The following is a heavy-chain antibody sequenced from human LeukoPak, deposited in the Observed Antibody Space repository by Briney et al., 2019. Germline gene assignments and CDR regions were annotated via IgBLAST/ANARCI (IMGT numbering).Heavy chain of an antibody. D-gene: IGHD3-22*01. J-gene: IGHJ4*01. CDR2: IYYSRTT. CDR1: GGSISSGIYY. Sequence: SETLSLTCTVSGGSISSGIYYFSWVRQPPGKGLECIGYIYYSRTTYYSPSLKSRVTISVDTSQNQFSLKLSSVTAADTAVYFCARLRYYDSSGYTFDNWGHGTLVTVSS. V-gene: IGHV4-30-4*01. CDR3: ARLRYYDSSGYTFDN.